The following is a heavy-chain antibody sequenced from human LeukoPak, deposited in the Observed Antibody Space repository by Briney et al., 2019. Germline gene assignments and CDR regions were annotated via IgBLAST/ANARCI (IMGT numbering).Heavy chain of an antibody. J-gene: IGHJ4*02. Sequence: GGSLRLSCVASGSPFSNYGVRWVRQAPGKGLEWVSTIGSSDATTYYADSVKGRFTISRDNSKNTVYLQMYSPRAEDTAVYYCGRGRHSTSSGYYFDYWGQGTLVTVSA. V-gene: IGHV3-23*01. CDR3: GRGRHSTSSGYYFDY. CDR1: GSPFSNYG. D-gene: IGHD6-6*01. CDR2: IGSSDATT.